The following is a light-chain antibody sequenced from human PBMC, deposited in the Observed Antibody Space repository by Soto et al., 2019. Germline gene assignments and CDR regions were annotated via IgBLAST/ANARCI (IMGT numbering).Light chain of an antibody. CDR1: QSVSSSY. CDR3: QQYVTSPPMYT. Sequence: EIVLTQSPDTLSLSPGERATLSCRASQSVSSSYLAWYQQKPGQAPRLLIYGASTRATGIPDRFGGSGSGTDFTLTISRLEPEDFAVYYCQQYVTSPPMYTFCQGTKLEIK. J-gene: IGKJ2*01. CDR2: GAS. V-gene: IGKV3-20*01.